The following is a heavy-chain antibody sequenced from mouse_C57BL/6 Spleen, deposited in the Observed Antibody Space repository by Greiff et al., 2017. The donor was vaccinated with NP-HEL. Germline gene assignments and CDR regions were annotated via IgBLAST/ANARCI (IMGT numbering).Heavy chain of an antibody. CDR2: IHPNSGST. J-gene: IGHJ2*01. Sequence: QVQLKQPGAELVKPGASVKLSCKASGYTFTSYWMHWVKQKPGQGLEWIGMIHPNSGSTNYNEKFKSKATLTVDKSSSTAYMQLSSLTSEDSAVYYCAREEWYGNYNWGQGTTLTVSS. V-gene: IGHV1-64*01. CDR3: AREEWYGNYN. CDR1: GYTFTSYW. D-gene: IGHD2-10*02.